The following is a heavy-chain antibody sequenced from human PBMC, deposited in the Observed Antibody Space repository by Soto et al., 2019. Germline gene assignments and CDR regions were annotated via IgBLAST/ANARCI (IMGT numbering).Heavy chain of an antibody. Sequence: GGSLRLSCAASGFTFSSYWMSWVRQAPGKGLEWVANIKQDGSEKYYVDSVKGRFTISRDNAKNSLYLQMNSLRAEDTAVYYCARTSGWWGYYYYYMDVWGKGTTVTVSS. J-gene: IGHJ6*03. CDR2: IKQDGSEK. CDR1: GFTFSSYW. V-gene: IGHV3-7*01. CDR3: ARTSGWWGYYYYYMDV. D-gene: IGHD6-19*01.